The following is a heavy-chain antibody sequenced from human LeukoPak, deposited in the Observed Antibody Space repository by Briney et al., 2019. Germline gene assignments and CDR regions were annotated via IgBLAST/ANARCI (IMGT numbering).Heavy chain of an antibody. CDR1: GFTFSSYA. D-gene: IGHD3-16*01. CDR2: ISSNGGST. CDR3: VKSALPATYTNFDY. Sequence: GGSPRLSCSASGFTFSSYAMHWVRQAPGKGPEYVSAISSNGGSTYYADLVKGRFTISRDNSKNTLYLQMSSLRAEDTAVYYCVKSALPATYTNFDYWGQGTLVTVSS. J-gene: IGHJ4*02. V-gene: IGHV3-64D*09.